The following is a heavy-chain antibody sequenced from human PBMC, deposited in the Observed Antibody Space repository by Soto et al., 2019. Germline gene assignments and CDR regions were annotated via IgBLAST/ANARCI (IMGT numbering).Heavy chain of an antibody. CDR3: ARSGGLQHIDY. J-gene: IGHJ4*02. V-gene: IGHV4-59*08. CDR2: IYYSGST. CDR1: GGSISSYY. D-gene: IGHD4-4*01. Sequence: SETLSLTCTVSGGSISSYYWSWIRQPPGKGLEWIGYIYYSGSTNYNPSLKSRVTISVDTSKNQFSLKLSSVTAADTAVHYCARSGGLQHIDYWGQGTLVTXSS.